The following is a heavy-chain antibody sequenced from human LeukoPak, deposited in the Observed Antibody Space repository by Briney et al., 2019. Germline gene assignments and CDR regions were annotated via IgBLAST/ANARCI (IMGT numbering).Heavy chain of an antibody. Sequence: DPGGSLRLSCAASGFTFSSYGMNWVRQAPGKGLEWVSYISSSGSTIYYADSVKGRFTISRDNAKNSLYLQMNSLRAEDTAVYYCARDRFPYYYYYYMDVWGKGTTVTVSS. CDR2: ISSSGSTI. V-gene: IGHV3-48*03. CDR3: ARDRFPYYYYYYMDV. CDR1: GFTFSSYG. J-gene: IGHJ6*03. D-gene: IGHD3-10*01.